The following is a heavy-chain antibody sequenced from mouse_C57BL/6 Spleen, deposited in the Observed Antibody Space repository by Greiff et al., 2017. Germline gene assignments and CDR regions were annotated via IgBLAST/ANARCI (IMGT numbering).Heavy chain of an antibody. CDR3: AREGVTTVEAWFAY. J-gene: IGHJ3*01. V-gene: IGHV1-55*01. Sequence: QVQLKQPGAELVKPGASVKMSCKASGYTFTSYWITWVKQRPGQGLEWIGDIYPGSGSTNYNEKFKGKATLTVDTSSSTAYMQLSSLTSEDSAVYYCAREGVTTVEAWFAYWGQGTLVTVSA. CDR1: GYTFTSYW. D-gene: IGHD1-1*01. CDR2: IYPGSGST.